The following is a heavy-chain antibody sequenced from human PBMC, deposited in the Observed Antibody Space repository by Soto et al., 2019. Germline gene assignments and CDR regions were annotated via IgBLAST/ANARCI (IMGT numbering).Heavy chain of an antibody. CDR2: ISSGSSTI. J-gene: IGHJ4*02. CDR1: GFTFNSYS. CDR3: ARVGLERRFDY. D-gene: IGHD1-1*01. V-gene: IGHV3-48*01. Sequence: EVQLVESGGGLIQPGGSLRLSCAASGFTFNSYSMNWVRQAPGKGLEWVSYISSGSSTIYYADSVKGRFTISRDNAKNSLYLQMNSLIAEDTAVYYCARVGLERRFDYWGQGTLVTVSS.